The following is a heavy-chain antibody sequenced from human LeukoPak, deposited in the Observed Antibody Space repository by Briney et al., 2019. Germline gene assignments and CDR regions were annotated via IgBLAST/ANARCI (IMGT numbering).Heavy chain of an antibody. CDR1: GFTFSNYG. CDR2: IRFDESRT. D-gene: IGHD6-19*01. Sequence: PGGSLRLSCAASGFTFSNYGMHWVRHAPGKGLELVAFIRFDESRTFYGDSVKGRFIISRDNSENTLFLHMHSLRPEDTAVYYCAKALVLTVAGTYYVDHWGQGTLVTVSS. V-gene: IGHV3-30*02. J-gene: IGHJ4*02. CDR3: AKALVLTVAGTYYVDH.